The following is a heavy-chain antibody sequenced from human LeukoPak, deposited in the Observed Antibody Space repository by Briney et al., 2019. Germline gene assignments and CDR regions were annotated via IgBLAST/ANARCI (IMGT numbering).Heavy chain of an antibody. CDR2: IYHSGST. CDR1: GYSISSGYY. D-gene: IGHD2-2*01. J-gene: IGHJ4*02. CDR3: ARTVVPAAIGGGYYFDY. V-gene: IGHV4-38-2*02. Sequence: SETLSLTCTVSGYSISSGYYWGWIRQPPGKGLEWIGSIYHSGSTYYNPSLKSRVIISVDTSKNQFSLKLSSVTAADTAVYYCARTVVPAAIGGGYYFDYWGQGTLVTVSS.